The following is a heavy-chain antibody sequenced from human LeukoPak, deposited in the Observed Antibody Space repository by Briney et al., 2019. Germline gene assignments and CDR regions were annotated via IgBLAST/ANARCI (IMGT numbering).Heavy chain of an antibody. V-gene: IGHV4-4*02. J-gene: IGHJ5*02. D-gene: IGHD1-26*01. CDR2: MYDGGST. CDR3: ARTPYGIASGTFDP. CDR1: GGSISSSNW. Sequence: SETLSLTCAVSGGSISSSNWWSWVRQPPGEGLGRIGEMYDGGSTNHNPSLKSRVPTSVATSKTQFSLKLSSVPAANTAVYYCARTPYGIASGTFDPWGQGTLVTVSS.